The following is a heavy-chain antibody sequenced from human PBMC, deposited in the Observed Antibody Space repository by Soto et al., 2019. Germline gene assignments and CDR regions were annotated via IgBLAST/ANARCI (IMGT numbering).Heavy chain of an antibody. Sequence: GGSLRLSCAASGFTFDDFAMCWVRQVPGKGLEWISLVNWDGDTTFYADSVKGRFIISRDNSKNSVYLQMNSLRSDDSAIYYCAKGATVTTHYQYCGMDVWGRGTTVTVSS. J-gene: IGHJ6*02. CDR3: AKGATVTTHYQYCGMDV. CDR2: VNWDGDTT. CDR1: GFTFDDFA. D-gene: IGHD4-17*01. V-gene: IGHV3-43D*04.